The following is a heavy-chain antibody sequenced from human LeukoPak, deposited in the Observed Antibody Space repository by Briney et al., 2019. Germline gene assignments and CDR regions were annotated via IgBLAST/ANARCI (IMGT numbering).Heavy chain of an antibody. J-gene: IGHJ6*02. V-gene: IGHV3-7*03. Sequence: GGSPRLSCAASGFALSSHWMTWVRQVPGRGPEWVANVNRDGSETYYLDSVKGRFTISEDNAKNSLYLQMNSLRAEDTALYHCARNNGMDVWGQGTTVIVSS. CDR3: ARNNGMDV. CDR1: GFALSSHW. CDR2: VNRDGSET.